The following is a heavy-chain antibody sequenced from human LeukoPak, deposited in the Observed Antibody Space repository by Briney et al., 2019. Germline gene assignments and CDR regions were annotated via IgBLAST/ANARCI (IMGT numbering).Heavy chain of an antibody. V-gene: IGHV3-15*01. CDR1: GFTFSSYA. CDR3: TTDGTGLRYFDWLRGFDY. D-gene: IGHD3-9*01. J-gene: IGHJ4*02. CDR2: IKSKTDGGTT. Sequence: PGGSLRLSCAASGFTFSSYAMSWVRQAPGKGLEWVGRIKSKTDGGTTDYAAPVKGRFTISRDDSKNTLYLQMNSLKTEDTAVYYCTTDGTGLRYFDWLRGFDYWGQGTLVTVSS.